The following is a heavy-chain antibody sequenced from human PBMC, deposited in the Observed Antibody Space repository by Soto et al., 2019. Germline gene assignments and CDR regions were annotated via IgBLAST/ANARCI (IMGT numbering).Heavy chain of an antibody. CDR1: GYSLTSYG. J-gene: IGHJ6*03. CDR2: INPNSGST. CDR3: ARRIRITIFGVENYYYYYMDV. Sequence: ASVKVSCKASGYSLTSYGISWVRQAPGQGLEWMGWINPNSGSTKYAQKFQGRVTMTRNTSISTAYMELSSLRSEDTAVYYCARRIRITIFGVENYYYYYMDVWGKGTTVTVSS. D-gene: IGHD3-3*01. V-gene: IGHV1-8*02.